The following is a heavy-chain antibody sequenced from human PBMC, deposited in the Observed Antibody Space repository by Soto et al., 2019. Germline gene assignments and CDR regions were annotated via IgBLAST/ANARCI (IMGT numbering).Heavy chain of an antibody. J-gene: IGHJ4*02. V-gene: IGHV1-18*01. D-gene: IGHD3-9*01. CDR3: ATDISLLRYFDWSTDY. CDR2: ISAYNGNT. Sequence: ASVKGSCKTSGYTYTRYGVSWVRQAPGQGLEWMGWISAYNGNTNYAQKLQGRVAMTEDTSTDTAYMELSSLRSEDTAVYYCATDISLLRYFDWSTDYWGQGTLVTVSS. CDR1: GYTYTRYG.